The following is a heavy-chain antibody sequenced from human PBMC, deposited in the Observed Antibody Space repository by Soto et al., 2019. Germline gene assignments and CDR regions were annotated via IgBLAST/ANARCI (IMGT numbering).Heavy chain of an antibody. CDR2: IWYDGSNK. Sequence: GGSLRLSCAASGFTFSSYGMHWVRQAPGKGLEWVAVIWYDGSNKYYADSVKGRFTISRDNSKNTLYLQMNSLRAEDTAVYYCARAHSSGIAFDIWGQGTMVTVSS. CDR3: ARAHSSGIAFDI. D-gene: IGHD6-19*01. J-gene: IGHJ3*02. V-gene: IGHV3-33*01. CDR1: GFTFSSYG.